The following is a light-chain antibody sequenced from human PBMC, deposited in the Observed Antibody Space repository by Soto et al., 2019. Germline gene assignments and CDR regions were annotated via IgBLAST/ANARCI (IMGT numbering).Light chain of an antibody. J-gene: IGLJ3*02. CDR3: ATWDTGLSAGV. CDR2: EDN. CDR1: SSNIGRNY. V-gene: IGLV1-51*02. Sequence: HSVLTQPPSVSAAPGQKVTISCSGSSSNIGRNYVSWYQQVPGTAPKLLIFEDNKRPSGIPDRFTASKSGTSATLGITGLQAGDEADYHCATWDTGLSAGVFGAGTKLTVL.